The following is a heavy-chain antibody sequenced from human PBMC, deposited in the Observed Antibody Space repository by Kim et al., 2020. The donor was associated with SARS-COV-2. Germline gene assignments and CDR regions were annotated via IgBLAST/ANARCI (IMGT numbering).Heavy chain of an antibody. CDR2: IYYSGST. D-gene: IGHD6-6*01. CDR3: ARFMCSSSPE. J-gene: IGHJ4*02. Sequence: SETLSLTCTVSGGSISSSSYYWGWIRQPPGKGLEWIGSIYYSGSTYYNPSLKSRVNISVDTSTNQFSLQLSSVTAADTAVYYCARFMCSSSPEWGQGTLVTVSS. CDR1: GGSISSSSYY. V-gene: IGHV4-39*01.